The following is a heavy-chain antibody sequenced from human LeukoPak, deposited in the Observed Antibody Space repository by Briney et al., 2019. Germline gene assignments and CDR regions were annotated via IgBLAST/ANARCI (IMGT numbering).Heavy chain of an antibody. CDR2: IWYDGSNK. CDR1: GITFNSYG. J-gene: IGHJ4*02. D-gene: IGHD2-2*02. CDR3: ARGRSATAIYNFGY. Sequence: AGGSLRLSCAASGITFNSYGMHWVRQAPGKGLEWVAVIWYDGSNKYYADSVKGRFTISRDNSKNTLYLQMNSLRAEDTAVYYCARGRSATAIYNFGYWGQGTLVTVSS. V-gene: IGHV3-33*01.